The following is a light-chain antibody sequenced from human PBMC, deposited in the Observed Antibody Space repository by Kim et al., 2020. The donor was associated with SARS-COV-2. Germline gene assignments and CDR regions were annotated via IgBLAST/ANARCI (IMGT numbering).Light chain of an antibody. V-gene: IGLV2-14*01. Sequence: QSALTQPASVSGSPGQSITISCTGTSSDVGGYNYVSWYQQHPGKAPKLMIYDVSKRPSGVSNRFSGSKPGNTASLTISGLQAEDEADYYCSSYTSSSTLRVFGGGTQLTVL. CDR1: SSDVGGYNY. CDR3: SSYTSSSTLRV. J-gene: IGLJ3*02. CDR2: DVS.